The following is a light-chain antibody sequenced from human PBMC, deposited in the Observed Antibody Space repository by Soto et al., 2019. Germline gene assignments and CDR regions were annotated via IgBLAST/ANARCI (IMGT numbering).Light chain of an antibody. J-gene: IGLJ1*01. CDR3: QSFDNSLSGSRV. CDR1: SSNIGAGYD. CDR2: GNN. V-gene: IGLV1-40*01. Sequence: QSVLTQPPSVSGAPGQRVTISCTGSSSNIGAGYDVHWYQQLPGTAPKLLIYGNNNRPSGVPDRFSGSKSDTSASLAITGLQAEDEAEYYCQSFDNSLSGSRVFGTGTKVT.